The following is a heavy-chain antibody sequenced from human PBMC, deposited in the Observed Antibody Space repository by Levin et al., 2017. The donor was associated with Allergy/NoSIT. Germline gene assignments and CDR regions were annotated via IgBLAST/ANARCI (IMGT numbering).Heavy chain of an antibody. V-gene: IGHV3-73*01. CDR1: GFTFSDSA. J-gene: IGHJ4*02. Sequence: GGSLRLSCAASGFTFSDSAVHWVRQASGKGLEWVGRIRSKTNSYATAYAASVKGRFTISRDDSKSTAYLQMNSLKTEDTAVYYCTRPTETAVSGYWGQGTLVTVSS. D-gene: IGHD4-17*01. CDR3: TRPTETAVSGY. CDR2: IRSKTNSYAT.